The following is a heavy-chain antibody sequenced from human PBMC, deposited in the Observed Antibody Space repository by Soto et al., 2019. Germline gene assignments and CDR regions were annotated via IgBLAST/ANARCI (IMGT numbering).Heavy chain of an antibody. V-gene: IGHV1-2*04. D-gene: IGHD1-20*01. CDR2: INPNSGGT. CDR3: ARAPYNSIVGGDGMDV. Sequence: QVQLVQSGAEVKKPGASVKVSCKASGYTFTGYYMHWVRQAPGQGLEWMGWINPNSGGTNYAQKFQGWVTMTRDTSISTAYMELSRLRSDDTAVYYCARAPYNSIVGGDGMDVWGQGTTVTVSS. CDR1: GYTFTGYY. J-gene: IGHJ6*02.